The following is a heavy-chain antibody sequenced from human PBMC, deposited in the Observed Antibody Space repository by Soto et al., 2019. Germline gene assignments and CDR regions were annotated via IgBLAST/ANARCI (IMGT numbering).Heavy chain of an antibody. V-gene: IGHV3-30-3*01. CDR3: ARDPPIVVVVAATPYFDY. Sequence: PGGSLRLSCAASGFTFSSYAMHWVRQAPGKGLEWVAVISYDGSNKYYADSVKGRFTISRDNSKNTLYLQMNSLRAEDTAVYYCARDPPIVVVVAATPYFDYWGQGTLVTVSS. CDR1: GFTFSSYA. J-gene: IGHJ4*02. CDR2: ISYDGSNK. D-gene: IGHD2-15*01.